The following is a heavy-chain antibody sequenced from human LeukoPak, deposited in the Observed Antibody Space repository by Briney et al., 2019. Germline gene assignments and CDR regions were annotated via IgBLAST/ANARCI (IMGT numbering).Heavy chain of an antibody. J-gene: IGHJ3*02. Sequence: ASAKVSCKASGYTFTSYGISWVRQAPGQGLEWMGWINPNSGGTNFAQKFQGRVTMTRDTSISTAYMEMSRLSSDDTAVYYCARGHTMIVVIRGAKDAFDIWGQGTMVTVSS. CDR2: INPNSGGT. D-gene: IGHD3-22*01. CDR1: GYTFTSYG. CDR3: ARGHTMIVVIRGAKDAFDI. V-gene: IGHV1-2*02.